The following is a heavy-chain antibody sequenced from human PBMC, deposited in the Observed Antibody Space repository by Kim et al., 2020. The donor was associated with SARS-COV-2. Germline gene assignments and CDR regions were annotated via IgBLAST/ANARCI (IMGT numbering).Heavy chain of an antibody. CDR3: ARHFAAAAGNVPPG. Sequence: SETLSLTCTVSGGSISTDNYYWGWIRQPPGKGLEWIGSIHYSGTSHYNPSLKSRLTISVDTSRNQFSLKLRSATAADTAVYYCARHFAAAAGNVPPGRGQGTLVTVSS. J-gene: IGHJ4*02. V-gene: IGHV4-39*01. CDR1: GGSISTDNYY. D-gene: IGHD6-13*01. CDR2: IHYSGTS.